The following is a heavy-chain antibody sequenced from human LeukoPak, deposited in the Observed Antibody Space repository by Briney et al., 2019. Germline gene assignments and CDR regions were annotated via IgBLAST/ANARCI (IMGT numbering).Heavy chain of an antibody. V-gene: IGHV1-3*01. D-gene: IGHD6-13*01. CDR3: ARDQSSSSWFRFDY. Sequence: ASVKVSCKASGYTFTSYAMHWVRQAPGQRLEWMGWINAGNGNTKYSQKFQDRVTITRDTSASTAYMELSSLKSEDTAVYYCARDQSSSSWFRFDYWGQGTLLTVSS. CDR1: GYTFTSYA. J-gene: IGHJ4*02. CDR2: INAGNGNT.